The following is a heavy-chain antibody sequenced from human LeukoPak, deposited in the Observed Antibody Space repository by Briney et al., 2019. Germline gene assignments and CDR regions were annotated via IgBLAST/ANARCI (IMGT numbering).Heavy chain of an antibody. D-gene: IGHD5-18*01. Sequence: SETLSLTCTVSGGSTNSDDYYWSWIRQPPGKGLEWIAYIYYSGSTNYNPSLKSRVSISVDTSKNQFSLKLSSVTSADTAVYYCARSGYSYGYGYWGQGTLVTVSS. V-gene: IGHV4-30-4*01. CDR1: GGSTNSDDYY. CDR2: IYYSGST. CDR3: ARSGYSYGYGY. J-gene: IGHJ4*02.